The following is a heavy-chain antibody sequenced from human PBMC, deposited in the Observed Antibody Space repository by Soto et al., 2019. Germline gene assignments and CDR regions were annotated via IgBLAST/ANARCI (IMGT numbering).Heavy chain of an antibody. CDR2: ISSSSSYI. CDR3: AKPYYYDSSGSLPWFDP. D-gene: IGHD3-22*01. V-gene: IGHV3-21*01. J-gene: IGHJ5*02. CDR1: GFTFSSYS. Sequence: GGSLRLSCAASGFTFSSYSMNWVRQAPGKGLEWVSSISSSSSYIYYADSVKGRFTISRDNAKNSLYLQMNSLRAEDTAVYYCAKPYYYDSSGSLPWFDPWGQGTLVTVSS.